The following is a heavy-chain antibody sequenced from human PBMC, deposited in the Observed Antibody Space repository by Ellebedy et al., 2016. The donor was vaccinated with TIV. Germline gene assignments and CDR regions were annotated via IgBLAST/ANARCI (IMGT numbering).Heavy chain of an antibody. CDR2: IDTAGDT. V-gene: IGHV3-13*04. CDR3: ARDRGTARVSYAFDM. CDR1: GFRFSSYD. J-gene: IGHJ3*02. D-gene: IGHD3-16*01. Sequence: GESLKISXAASGFRFSSYDMHWVRQVTGKGLEWVSGIDTAGDTYYAGSVKGRFTISRENAKESLDLQMNSLRAGDTAVYYCARDRGTARVSYAFDMWGQGTNVTVSS.